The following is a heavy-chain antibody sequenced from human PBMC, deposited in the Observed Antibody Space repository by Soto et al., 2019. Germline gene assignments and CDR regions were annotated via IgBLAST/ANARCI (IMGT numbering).Heavy chain of an antibody. CDR3: ARATGTLRSRNCDY. J-gene: IGHJ4*02. CDR2: IYHTGST. V-gene: IGHV4-31*03. CDR1: VGSISSVGHY. Sequence: PSETLCLTCSVSVGSISSVGHYWTWIRRPPGKGLEWIGSIYHTGSTYYSKSLRSRLTMSVDTSKSQFSLRLSSVTAADTAVYYCARATGTLRSRNCDYWGQGSLVTVSS. D-gene: IGHD1-1*01.